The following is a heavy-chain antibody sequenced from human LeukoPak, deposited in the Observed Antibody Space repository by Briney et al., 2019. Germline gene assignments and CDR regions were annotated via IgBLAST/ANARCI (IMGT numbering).Heavy chain of an antibody. CDR3: ARDRATMVRGVIARYYYYGMDV. Sequence: PGGSLGLSCAASGFTFSSYWMGWVRRAPGKGLEGVANIKQDGSEKYYVASMKGRFTISRDNAKNSLYLQMNSLRAEDTAVYYCARDRATMVRGVIARYYYYGMDVWGQGTTVTVSS. J-gene: IGHJ6*02. D-gene: IGHD3-10*01. CDR2: IKQDGSEK. CDR1: GFTFSSYW. V-gene: IGHV3-7*01.